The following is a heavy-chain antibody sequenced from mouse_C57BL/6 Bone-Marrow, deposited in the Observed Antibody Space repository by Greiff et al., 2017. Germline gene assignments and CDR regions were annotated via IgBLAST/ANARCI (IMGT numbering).Heavy chain of an antibody. V-gene: IGHV5-12*01. CDR1: GFTFSDYY. CDR3: ARGYYGSSYVAY. CDR2: ISNGGGST. J-gene: IGHJ3*01. Sequence: EVKLQESGGGLVQPGGSLKLSCAASGFTFSDYYMYWVRQTPEKRLEWVAYISNGGGSTYYPDTVKGRFTISRDNAKNTLYLQMSRLKSEDTAMYYCARGYYGSSYVAYWGQGTLVTVSA. D-gene: IGHD1-1*01.